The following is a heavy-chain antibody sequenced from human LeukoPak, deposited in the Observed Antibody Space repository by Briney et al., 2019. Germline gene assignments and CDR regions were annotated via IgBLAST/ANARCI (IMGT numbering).Heavy chain of an antibody. D-gene: IGHD5-12*01. V-gene: IGHV4-39*07. Sequence: SETLSLTCTVSGGSISSSFYYWGWIRQPPGKGLEWIGSIYHSGSTYYNPSLKSRVTISVDRSKNQFSLKLSSVTAADTAVYYCARVVGEWLRFNYYYYYGMDVWGQGTTVTVSS. CDR2: IYHSGST. J-gene: IGHJ6*02. CDR3: ARVVGEWLRFNYYYYYGMDV. CDR1: GGSISSSFYY.